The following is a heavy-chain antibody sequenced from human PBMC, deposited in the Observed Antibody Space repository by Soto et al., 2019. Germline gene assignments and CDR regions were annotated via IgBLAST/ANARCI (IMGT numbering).Heavy chain of an antibody. CDR1: GGSISSSSYY. V-gene: IGHV4-39*01. CDR2: IYYSGST. D-gene: IGHD3-22*01. Sequence: PSETLSLTCTVSGGSISSSSYYWGWIRQPPGKGLEWIGSIYYSGSTYYNPSLKSRVTISVDTSKNQFSLKLSSVTAADTAVYYCEGVVNPPAIFDYWGQGTLVTVSS. CDR3: EGVVNPPAIFDY. J-gene: IGHJ4*02.